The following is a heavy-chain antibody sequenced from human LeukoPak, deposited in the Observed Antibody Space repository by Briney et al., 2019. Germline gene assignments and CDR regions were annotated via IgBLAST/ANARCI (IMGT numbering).Heavy chain of an antibody. Sequence: ASVKVSCKASGYTFTSYYMHWVRQAPGQGLEWMGIINSGGGSTTYAQKFQGRVTMTRDTSTSTVYMELSSLRSEDTAVYYCARMEFGDYYMDGWGKGATVTISS. J-gene: IGHJ6*03. CDR1: GYTFTSYY. D-gene: IGHD3-10*01. V-gene: IGHV1-46*01. CDR2: INSGGGST. CDR3: ARMEFGDYYMDG.